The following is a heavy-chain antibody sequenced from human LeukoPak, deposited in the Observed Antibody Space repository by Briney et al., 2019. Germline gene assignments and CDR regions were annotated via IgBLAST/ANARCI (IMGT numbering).Heavy chain of an antibody. CDR2: IGGRGGST. V-gene: IGHV3-23*01. J-gene: IGHJ4*02. Sequence: GGSLRLSCAASGFTFSSFTMTWVRQAPGKGLEWVSAIGGRGGSTYYADSVKGRFTISRDNSKNTLYLQMNSLRAEDTAVYYCAKDLDYGDLGWGQGTLVTVSS. CDR1: GFTFSSFT. CDR3: AKDLDYGDLG. D-gene: IGHD4-17*01.